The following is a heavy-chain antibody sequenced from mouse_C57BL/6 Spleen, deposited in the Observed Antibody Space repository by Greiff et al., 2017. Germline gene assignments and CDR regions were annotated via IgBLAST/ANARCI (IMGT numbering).Heavy chain of an antibody. CDR1: GYTFTSYW. D-gene: IGHD1-1*01. CDR2: IYPGSGST. J-gene: IGHJ3*01. CDR3: ARSRPPGRGAWFAY. Sequence: QVQLQQPGAELVKPGASVKMSCKASGYTFTSYWITWVKQRPGQGLEWIGDIYPGSGSTNYNEKFKSKATLTVDTSSSTAYMQLSSLTSEDSAVYYCARSRPPGRGAWFAYWGQGTLVTVSA. V-gene: IGHV1-55*01.